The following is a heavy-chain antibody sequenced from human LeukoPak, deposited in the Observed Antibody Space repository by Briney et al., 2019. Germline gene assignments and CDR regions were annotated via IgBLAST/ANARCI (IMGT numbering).Heavy chain of an antibody. D-gene: IGHD2-2*01. CDR2: INPSGGST. Sequence: ASVKVSCTASGYTFTSYYMHWVRQAPGQGLEWMGIINPSGGSTSYAQKFQGRVTMTRDMSTSTVYMELSSLRSEDTAVYYCARGKENKGRYCSSTSCYLDYWGQGTLVTVSS. V-gene: IGHV1-46*01. J-gene: IGHJ4*02. CDR1: GYTFTSYY. CDR3: ARGKENKGRYCSSTSCYLDY.